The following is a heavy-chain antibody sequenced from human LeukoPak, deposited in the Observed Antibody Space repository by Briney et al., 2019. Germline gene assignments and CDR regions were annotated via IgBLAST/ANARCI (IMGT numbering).Heavy chain of an antibody. J-gene: IGHJ4*02. CDR3: ARGRPRGNDY. CDR2: IASDGSST. V-gene: IGHV3-74*01. CDR1: GFTFSSYW. D-gene: IGHD1-1*01. Sequence: GGSLRLSCAASGFTFSSYWMNWVRQAPGKGLVWVSRIASDGSSTTYADSVKGRFSISRDNAKNTLYLQMNSLRVEDTAVYYCARGRPRGNDYWGQGTLVTVSS.